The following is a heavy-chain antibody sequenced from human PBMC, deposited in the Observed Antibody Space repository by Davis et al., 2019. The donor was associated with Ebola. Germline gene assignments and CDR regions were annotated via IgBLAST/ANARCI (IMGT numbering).Heavy chain of an antibody. CDR3: ARAFSNRYYYYGMDV. D-gene: IGHD4-11*01. CDR1: GFTSSIYS. CDR2: ISSSSSTT. J-gene: IGHJ6*02. V-gene: IGHV3-48*01. Sequence: PGGSLRLSCAASGFTSSIYSMNWVRQAPGKGLEWVSYISSSSSTTYYADSVKGRFTISRDNAKNSLYLQMNTLRAEDTAVYYCARAFSNRYYYYGMDVWGQGTTVTVSS.